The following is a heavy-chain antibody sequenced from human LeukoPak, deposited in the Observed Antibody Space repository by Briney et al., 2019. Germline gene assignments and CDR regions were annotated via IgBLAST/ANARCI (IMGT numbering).Heavy chain of an antibody. Sequence: SETLSHTCTVSGGSISSGSYYWSWIRQPAGKGLEWIGRIYTSGSTNYNPSLKSRVTISVDTSKNQFSLKLSSVTAADTAVYYCARLYTYGPYYFDYWGQGTLVTVSS. V-gene: IGHV4-61*02. CDR1: GGSISSGSYY. D-gene: IGHD5-18*01. CDR3: ARLYTYGPYYFDY. J-gene: IGHJ4*02. CDR2: IYTSGST.